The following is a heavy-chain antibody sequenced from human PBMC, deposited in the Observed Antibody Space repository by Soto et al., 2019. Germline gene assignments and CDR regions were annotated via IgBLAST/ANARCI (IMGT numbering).Heavy chain of an antibody. D-gene: IGHD3-10*01. J-gene: IGHJ4*02. CDR3: ARGAKGSGSYYPFDY. CDR1: AYPFSSYD. Sequence: QVQLVQSGAEVRKPGASVKVSCKASAYPFSSYDINWVRQATGQGLEWMGWMNPHSGNTGYAQKFQGRVTVTRNTSISTAYMELNILGSEDTAVYYCARGAKGSGSYYPFDYWGQGTLVTVSS. V-gene: IGHV1-8*01. CDR2: MNPHSGNT.